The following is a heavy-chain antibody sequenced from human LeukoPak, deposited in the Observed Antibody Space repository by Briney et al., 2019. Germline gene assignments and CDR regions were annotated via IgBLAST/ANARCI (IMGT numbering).Heavy chain of an antibody. CDR1: GGSFSGYY. CDR3: ASPREGFYYYDY. J-gene: IGHJ4*02. CDR2: INHSGST. V-gene: IGHV4-34*01. Sequence: SETLSLTCAVYGGSFSGYYWSWIRQPPGKGLEWIGEINHSGSTNYNPSLKSRVTISVDTSKNQFSLKLTSVTAADTAVYYCASPREGFYYYDYWGQGTLVTVSS. D-gene: IGHD3-10*01.